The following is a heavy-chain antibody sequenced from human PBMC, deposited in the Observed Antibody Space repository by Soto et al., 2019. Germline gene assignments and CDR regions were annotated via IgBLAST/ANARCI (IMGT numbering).Heavy chain of an antibody. CDR2: IYYSGST. D-gene: IGHD5-12*01. CDR3: ARARDSGYDS. J-gene: IGHJ5*01. CDR1: GASVISGNYY. Sequence: SETLALTCTDSGASVISGNYYWSWIRQPPGKGLEWIGYIYYSGSTNFNPSLKSRVTISVDTSKNQFSLKLSSVSAADTAVYYCARARDSGYDSWGQGTLVTVSS. V-gene: IGHV4-61*01.